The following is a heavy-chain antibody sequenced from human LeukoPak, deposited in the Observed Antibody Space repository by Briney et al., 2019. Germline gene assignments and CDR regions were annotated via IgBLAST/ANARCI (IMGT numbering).Heavy chain of an antibody. J-gene: IGHJ5*02. D-gene: IGHD2-2*01. Sequence: ASVKVSCKASGYTFTGYYMHWVRQAPGQGLEWMGWINPSSGGTNYAQKFQGRVTMTRDTSISTAYMELSRLRSDDTAVYYCARSGGIVVPAAAINWFDPWGQGTLVTVSS. V-gene: IGHV1-2*02. CDR3: ARSGGIVVPAAAINWFDP. CDR2: INPSSGGT. CDR1: GYTFTGYY.